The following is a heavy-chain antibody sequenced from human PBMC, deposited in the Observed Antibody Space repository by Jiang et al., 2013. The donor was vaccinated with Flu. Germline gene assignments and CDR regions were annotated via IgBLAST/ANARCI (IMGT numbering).Heavy chain of an antibody. CDR1: GGSISSGDYY. J-gene: IGHJ6*02. CDR3: ARDRLDYGDPMGYGMDV. Sequence: SLTCTVSGGSISSGDYYWSWIRQPPGKGLEWIGYIYYSGSTYYNPSLKSRVTISVDTSKNQFSLKLSSVTAADTAVYYCARDRLDYGDPMGYGMDVWGQGTTVTVSS. D-gene: IGHD4-17*01. V-gene: IGHV4-30-4*01. CDR2: IYYSGST.